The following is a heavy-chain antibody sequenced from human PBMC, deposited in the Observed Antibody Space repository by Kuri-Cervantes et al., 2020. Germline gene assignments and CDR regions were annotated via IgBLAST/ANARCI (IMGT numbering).Heavy chain of an antibody. D-gene: IGHD1-14*01. CDR2: IYNSGST. V-gene: IGHV4-38-2*02. J-gene: IGHJ2*01. CDR1: GYSISSGYY. Sequence: SETLSLTCAVSGYSISSGYYWGWIRQPPGKGLEWIGSIYNSGSTYYNPSLKSRATISVDTSKNQFSLKLSSATAADTAVYYCARETDWYFDVWGRGTLVTVSS. CDR3: ARETDWYFDV.